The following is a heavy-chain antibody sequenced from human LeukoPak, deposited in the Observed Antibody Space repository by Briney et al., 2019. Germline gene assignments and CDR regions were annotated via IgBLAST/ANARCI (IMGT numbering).Heavy chain of an antibody. CDR2: ISAYNGNT. D-gene: IGHD4-17*01. J-gene: IGHJ4*02. Sequence: WASVKVSCKASGYTFTSYGISWARQAPGQGLEWMGWISAYNGNTNYAQKLQGRVTMTTDTSTSTAYMELRSLRSDDTAVYYCARDQVAKASYGDYGLEGYWGQGTLVTVSS. V-gene: IGHV1-18*01. CDR1: GYTFTSYG. CDR3: ARDQVAKASYGDYGLEGY.